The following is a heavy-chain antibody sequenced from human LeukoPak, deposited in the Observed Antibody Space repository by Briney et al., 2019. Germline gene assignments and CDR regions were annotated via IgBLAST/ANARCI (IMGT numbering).Heavy chain of an antibody. J-gene: IGHJ3*02. Sequence: PGGSLRLSCAASGFTFDDYAMHWVRQAPGKGLEWVSGISWNSGSIGYADSVKGRFTISRDDAKNSLYLQMNSLRAEDTALYYCAKDMHGGYSYGYGVAFDIWGQGTMVTVSS. CDR3: AKDMHGGYSYGYGVAFDI. D-gene: IGHD5-18*01. CDR1: GFTFDDYA. CDR2: ISWNSGSI. V-gene: IGHV3-9*01.